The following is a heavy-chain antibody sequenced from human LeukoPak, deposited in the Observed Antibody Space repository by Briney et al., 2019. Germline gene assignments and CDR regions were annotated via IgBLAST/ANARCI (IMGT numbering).Heavy chain of an antibody. CDR2: IYTSGST. CDR3: ARDTWYSSTYDAFDI. V-gene: IGHV4-4*07. Sequence: SQTLSLTCTVSGGSISSYYWSWIRQRAGKGLEWIGRIYTSGSTNYNPSLKSRVTISVDKSKNQFSLKLSSVTAADTAVYYCARDTWYSSTYDAFDIWGQGTMVTVSS. CDR1: GGSISSYY. D-gene: IGHD6-13*01. J-gene: IGHJ3*02.